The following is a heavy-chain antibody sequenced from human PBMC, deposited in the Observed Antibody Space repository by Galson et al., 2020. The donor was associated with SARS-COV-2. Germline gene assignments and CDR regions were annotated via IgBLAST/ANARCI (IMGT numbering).Heavy chain of an antibody. J-gene: IGHJ6*02. D-gene: IGHD3-10*01. CDR1: GFTFSSYG. V-gene: IGHV3-30*18. CDR3: AKDPRGSGSYGYYYYYGMDV. Sequence: GGSLRLSCAASGFTFSSYGMHWVRQAPGKGLEWVAVISYDGSNKYYADSVKGRFTISRDNSKNTLYLQMNSLRAEDTAVYYCAKDPRGSGSYGYYYYYGMDVWGQGTTVTVSS. CDR2: ISYDGSNK.